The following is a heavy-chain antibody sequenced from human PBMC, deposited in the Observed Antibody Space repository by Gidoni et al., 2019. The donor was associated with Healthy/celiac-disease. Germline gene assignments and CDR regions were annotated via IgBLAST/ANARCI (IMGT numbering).Heavy chain of an antibody. CDR2: IVPIFGTT. CDR3: ARAHSSSWYYFDY. V-gene: IGHV1-69*01. J-gene: IGHJ4*02. Sequence: QVLLVQSGAAVKKPGSSVKVSCKAPGGTVSSYAISWVRQAPGQGLEWMGGIVPIFGTTSYAQKFQGRVTITADESTSTAYMELSSLRSEGTAVYYCARAHSSSWYYFDYWGQGTLVTVSS. D-gene: IGHD6-13*01. CDR1: GGTVSSYA.